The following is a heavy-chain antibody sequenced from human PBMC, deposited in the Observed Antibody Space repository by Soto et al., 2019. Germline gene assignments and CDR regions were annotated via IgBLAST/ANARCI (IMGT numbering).Heavy chain of an antibody. Sequence: PGGSLRLSCVGSGFTFNNAWINWVRQAPGKGLEWVGRIKSKTDGGTTDFAATVKGRFTISRDNSKNTVYLQMNSLKTEDTAVYYCAKDLEDRENLYDYVWGSYRLQTYYFDYWGQGTLVTVS. D-gene: IGHD3-16*02. J-gene: IGHJ4*02. V-gene: IGHV3-15*07. CDR1: GFTFNNAW. CDR2: IKSKTDGGTT. CDR3: AKDLEDRENLYDYVWGSYRLQTYYFDY.